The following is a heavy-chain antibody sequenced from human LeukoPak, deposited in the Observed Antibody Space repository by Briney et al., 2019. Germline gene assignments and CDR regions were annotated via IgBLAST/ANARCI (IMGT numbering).Heavy chain of an antibody. D-gene: IGHD2-15*01. CDR3: ARDCGGGSCYGPYDAFDI. CDR1: GFTFSSYE. V-gene: IGHV3-48*03. J-gene: IGHJ3*02. CDR2: ISSSGSTI. Sequence: GGSLRLSCAASGFTFSSYEMNRVRQAPGKGLEWVSYISSSGSTIYYADPVKGRFTISRDNAKNSLYLQMNSLRAEDTAVYYCARDCGGGSCYGPYDAFDIWGQGTMVTVSS.